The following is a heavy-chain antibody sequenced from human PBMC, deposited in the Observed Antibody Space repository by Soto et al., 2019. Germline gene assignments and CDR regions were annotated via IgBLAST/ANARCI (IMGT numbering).Heavy chain of an antibody. CDR1: GFTFSSYE. CDR2: ISSSGSTI. J-gene: IGHJ4*02. V-gene: IGHV3-48*03. D-gene: IGHD4-17*01. CDR3: ARATPNDPTVYFDY. Sequence: EVQLVESGGGLVQPGGSLRLSCAASGFTFSSYEMNWVRQAPGKGLEWVSYISSSGSTIYYADSVKGRFTISRDNAKNSLYLQMNSLRAEDTAVYYCARATPNDPTVYFDYWGQGTLVTVSS.